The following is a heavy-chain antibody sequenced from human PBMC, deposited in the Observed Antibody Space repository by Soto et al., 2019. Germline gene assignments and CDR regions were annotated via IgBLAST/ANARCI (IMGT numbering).Heavy chain of an antibody. CDR1: GYSFTSYW. V-gene: IGHV5-10-1*01. Sequence: PGESLKISCKGSGYSFTSYWISWVRQMPGKGLEWMGRIDPSDSYTNYSPSFQRHVTISADKSISTAYLQWSSLKASDTAMYYCARGWSPYYYYYYGMDVWGQGTTVTVSS. CDR2: IDPSDSYT. J-gene: IGHJ6*02. D-gene: IGHD6-19*01. CDR3: ARGWSPYYYYYYGMDV.